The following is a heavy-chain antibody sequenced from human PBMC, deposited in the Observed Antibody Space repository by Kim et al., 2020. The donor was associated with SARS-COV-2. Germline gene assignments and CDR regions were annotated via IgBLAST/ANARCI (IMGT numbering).Heavy chain of an antibody. J-gene: IGHJ4*02. Sequence: YADSVKGRFTVSRDNSKDALHLQMNSLRVEDTALYYCAKALGGSQDLGDHWGPGTLVTVSS. CDR3: AKALGGSQDLGDH. V-gene: IGHV3-23*01. D-gene: IGHD3-16*01.